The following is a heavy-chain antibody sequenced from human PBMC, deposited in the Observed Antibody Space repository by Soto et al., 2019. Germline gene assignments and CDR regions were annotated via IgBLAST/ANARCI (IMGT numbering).Heavy chain of an antibody. D-gene: IGHD5-18*01. CDR2: IIPIFGTA. V-gene: IGHV1-69*12. Sequence: QVQLVQSGAEVKKPGSSVKVSCKASGGTFSSYAISWVRQAPGQGLEWMGGIIPIFGTANYAQKFQGRVTITADESTSTAYMELSSLRSEDTAVYYCAREPRRYSYDYNHYGMDVWGQGTTVTVSS. CDR3: AREPRRYSYDYNHYGMDV. J-gene: IGHJ6*02. CDR1: GGTFSSYA.